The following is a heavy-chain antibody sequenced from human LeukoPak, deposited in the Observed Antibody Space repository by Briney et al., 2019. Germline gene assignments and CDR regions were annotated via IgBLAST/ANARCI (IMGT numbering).Heavy chain of an antibody. CDR1: GFTFSSHE. Sequence: GGSLRLSCAASGFTFSSHEMNWVRQAPGKGLEWVSYISSSGSNIFYADSLKGRFTISRDNAKNSLYLQMNSLRAEDTALYYCARDRAPSMIVVVVTTAFDLWGRGTLVTVSS. D-gene: IGHD3-22*01. CDR3: ARDRAPSMIVVVVTTAFDL. J-gene: IGHJ2*01. V-gene: IGHV3-48*03. CDR2: ISSSGSNI.